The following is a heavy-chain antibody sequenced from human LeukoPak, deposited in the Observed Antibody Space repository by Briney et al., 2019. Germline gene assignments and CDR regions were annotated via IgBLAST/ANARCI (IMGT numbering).Heavy chain of an antibody. CDR3: ARDYTVTTTNRFDY. CDR2: ICDDRSKK. V-gene: IGHV3-33*01. Sequence: PGGSLRLSCAPSGVTFSSYGMHWGRQAPDKGLECVAVICDDRSKKDYADSVKRRFTISRDHSETTMYLQMNRLRAEEMAVYYCARDYTVTTTNRFDYWGQGPLVTVSS. CDR1: GVTFSSYG. D-gene: IGHD4-17*01. J-gene: IGHJ4*02.